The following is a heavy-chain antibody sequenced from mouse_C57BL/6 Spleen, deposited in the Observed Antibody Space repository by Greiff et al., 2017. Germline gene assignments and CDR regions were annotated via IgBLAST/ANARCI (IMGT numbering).Heavy chain of an antibody. CDR3: ARSGTVVATDY. D-gene: IGHD1-1*01. CDR1: GYTFTSYW. Sequence: LQQPGASVKLSCKASGYTFTSYWMQWVKQRPGQGLEWLGEIDPSDSYTNYNQKFKGKATLTVDTSSSTAYMQLSSLTSEDAAVYYCARSGTVVATDYWGQGTSVTVSS. V-gene: IGHV1-50*01. CDR2: IDPSDSYT. J-gene: IGHJ4*01.